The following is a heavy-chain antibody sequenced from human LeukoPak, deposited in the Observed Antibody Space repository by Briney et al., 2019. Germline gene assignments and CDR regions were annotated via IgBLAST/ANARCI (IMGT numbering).Heavy chain of an antibody. CDR1: GFTFSSYA. D-gene: IGHD4/OR15-4a*01. CDR3: ARRAGAYSHPYDY. V-gene: IGHV3-64*01. CDR2: ISSNGGST. Sequence: LSGGSLRLSCAASGFTFSSYAMHWVRQAPGKGLEYVSAISSNGGSTYYANSVKGRFTISRDNSKNTLYLQMNSLRVEDTAVYYCARRAGAYSHPYDYWGQGTLVTVS. J-gene: IGHJ4*02.